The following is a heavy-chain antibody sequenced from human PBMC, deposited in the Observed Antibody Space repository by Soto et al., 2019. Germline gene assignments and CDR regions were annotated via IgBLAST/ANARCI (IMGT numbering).Heavy chain of an antibody. V-gene: IGHV1-69*01. Sequence: QVQLVQSGAEVKKPGSSVKVSCKASGGTFSSYAISWVRQAPGQGLEWMGGIIPIFGTANYAQKFQGRVTITADESTSTAYMELSSLRSEDTGVYYCARVGGTTVVTRGPFDYWGQGTLVTVSS. CDR2: IIPIFGTA. CDR1: GGTFSSYA. J-gene: IGHJ4*02. CDR3: ARVGGTTVVTRGPFDY. D-gene: IGHD4-17*01.